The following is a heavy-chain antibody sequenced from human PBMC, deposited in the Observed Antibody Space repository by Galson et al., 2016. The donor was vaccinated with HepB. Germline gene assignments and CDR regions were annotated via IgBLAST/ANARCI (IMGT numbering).Heavy chain of an antibody. CDR3: ARRSSVAFDI. CDR1: GYSFTSYW. V-gene: IGHV5-51*01. CDR2: IYPGDSDT. J-gene: IGHJ3*02. D-gene: IGHD3-10*01. Sequence: SGAEVKKPGESLKISCEGSGYSFTSYWIGWVRQMPGKGLEWMGTIYPGDSDTRYSPSSQGQVTISADKSISAAYLQWNSLKASDTAIYYCARRSSVAFDIWGQGTMVTVSS.